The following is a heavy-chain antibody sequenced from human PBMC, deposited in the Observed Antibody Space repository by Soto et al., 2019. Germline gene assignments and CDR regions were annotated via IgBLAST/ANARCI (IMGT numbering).Heavy chain of an antibody. D-gene: IGHD3-3*01. CDR1: GFTFSGHG. CDR2: IAYDGSDK. Sequence: QVQLVESGGGVVQPGRSLRLSCAASGFTFSGHGMHWVRQAPGKGLEWVALIAYDGSDKYYADSVKGRFTISRDNSKNTVYVQMNSLRTEDTAVYDCAKWEGFWSGYYSGWGQGTLVTVSS. J-gene: IGHJ4*02. CDR3: AKWEGFWSGYYSG. V-gene: IGHV3-30*18.